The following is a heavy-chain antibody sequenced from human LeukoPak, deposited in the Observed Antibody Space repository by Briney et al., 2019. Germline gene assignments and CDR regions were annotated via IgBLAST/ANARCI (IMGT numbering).Heavy chain of an antibody. CDR3: AKAVQQLVQSFDY. Sequence: GGSLRLSCAASGFTFSSYSMNWVRQAPGKGLEWVAVILYDGSNKYYADSVKGRFIISRDNSKNTLYLQMNSLRAEDTAVYYCAKAVQQLVQSFDYWGQGTLVTVSS. CDR1: GFTFSSYS. CDR2: ILYDGSNK. V-gene: IGHV3-30*18. J-gene: IGHJ4*02. D-gene: IGHD6-13*01.